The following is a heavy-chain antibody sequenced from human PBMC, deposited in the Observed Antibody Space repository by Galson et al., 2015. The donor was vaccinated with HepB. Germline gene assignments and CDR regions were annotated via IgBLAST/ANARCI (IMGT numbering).Heavy chain of an antibody. CDR2: TYYRSKWYN. D-gene: IGHD3-22*01. V-gene: IGHV6-1*01. Sequence: CAISGDSVSSNSAAWNWIRQSPSRGLEWLGRTYYRSKWYNDYAVSVKSRITINPDTSKNQFSLQLNSVTPEDTAVYYCARDFHYDSSGYYRFSLHLGFDYWGQGTLVTVSS. J-gene: IGHJ4*02. CDR3: ARDFHYDSSGYYRFSLHLGFDY. CDR1: GDSVSSNSAA.